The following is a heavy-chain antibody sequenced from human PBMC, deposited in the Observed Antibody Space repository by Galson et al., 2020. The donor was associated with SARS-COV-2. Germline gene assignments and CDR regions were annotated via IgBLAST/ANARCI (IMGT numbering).Heavy chain of an antibody. CDR3: ARGHVLRYFDWSYGMNV. V-gene: IGHV1-18*01. CDR1: GYTFTSYG. Sequence: ASVTVSCQASGYTFTSYGISWVRQAPGQGLEWMGWISAYNGNTNYAQKLQGRVTMTTDTSTSTAYMELRSLRSDDTAVYYCARGHVLRYFDWSYGMNVWGQGTTVTVSS. CDR2: ISAYNGNT. D-gene: IGHD3-9*01. J-gene: IGHJ6*02.